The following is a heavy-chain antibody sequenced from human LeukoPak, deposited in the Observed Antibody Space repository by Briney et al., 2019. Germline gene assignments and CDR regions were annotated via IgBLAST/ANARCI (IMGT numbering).Heavy chain of an antibody. Sequence: SETLSLTCAVYGGSYSGYYWRWIRQPPGKGLEWIGEINHSGSTNYNPSLKSRVTISVDTSKNQFSLKLSSVTAADTAVYYCARLRSSSAGDFDYWGQGTLVTVSS. CDR1: GGSYSGYY. CDR2: INHSGST. D-gene: IGHD6-6*01. J-gene: IGHJ4*02. CDR3: ARLRSSSAGDFDY. V-gene: IGHV4-34*01.